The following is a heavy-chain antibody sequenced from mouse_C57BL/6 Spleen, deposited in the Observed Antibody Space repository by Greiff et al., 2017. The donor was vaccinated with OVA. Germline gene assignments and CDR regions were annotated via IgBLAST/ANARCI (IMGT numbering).Heavy chain of an antibody. V-gene: IGHV1-81*01. D-gene: IGHD2-4*01. CDR1: GYTFTSYG. CDR3: ARDDYDGYYYAMDY. CDR2: IYPRSGNT. J-gene: IGHJ4*01. Sequence: QVQLQQSGAELARPGASVKLSCKASGYTFTSYGISWVKQRTGQGLEWIGEIYPRSGNTYYNEKFKGKATLTADKSSSTAYMELRSLTSEDSAVYFGARDDYDGYYYAMDYWGQGTSVTVSS.